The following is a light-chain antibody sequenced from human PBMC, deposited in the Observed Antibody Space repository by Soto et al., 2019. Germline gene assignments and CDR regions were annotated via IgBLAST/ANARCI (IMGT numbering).Light chain of an antibody. J-gene: IGKJ4*01. CDR3: QQYAASPLT. V-gene: IGKV3-20*01. Sequence: EIVLTQSPGTLSLSPGERATLSCRASQTVGRNYLAWYQQKPGHPPRLLLYHASNRATGIPDRFSGSGSGTDFTLTISRLEPEDFAVYYCQQYAASPLTFGGGAKVEIK. CDR1: QTVGRNY. CDR2: HAS.